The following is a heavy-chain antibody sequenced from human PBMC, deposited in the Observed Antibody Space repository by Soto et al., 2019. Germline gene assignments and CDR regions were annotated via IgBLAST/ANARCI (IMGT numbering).Heavy chain of an antibody. V-gene: IGHV1-18*04. J-gene: IGHJ4*02. D-gene: IGHD3-10*01. Sequence: QVKLVQSGAEVRDPGASVNISCKASGDTFKYSSFTWVRQAPGQGLEWMGWISAQKGDTNYAQDFQGRVTMTTDKSTSTVYMDLRSLRSDDTAIYYCAKVGWFGELMPFESWGQGTLVRVS. CDR2: ISAQKGDT. CDR1: GDTFKYSS. CDR3: AKVGWFGELMPFES.